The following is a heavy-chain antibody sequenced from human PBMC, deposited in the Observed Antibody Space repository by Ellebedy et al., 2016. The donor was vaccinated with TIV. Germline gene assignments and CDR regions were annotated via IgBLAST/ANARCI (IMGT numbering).Heavy chain of an antibody. J-gene: IGHJ6*02. D-gene: IGHD6-19*01. Sequence: GESLKISXAASAFTLSRYSMTWVRQAPGKGLEWVSYISSSSSTIYYADSVKGRFTISRDNAKNSLYLQMNSLRAEDTAVYYCAREVQWLDPYYYYGMDVWGQGTTVTVSS. CDR2: ISSSSSTI. CDR1: AFTLSRYS. V-gene: IGHV3-48*04. CDR3: AREVQWLDPYYYYGMDV.